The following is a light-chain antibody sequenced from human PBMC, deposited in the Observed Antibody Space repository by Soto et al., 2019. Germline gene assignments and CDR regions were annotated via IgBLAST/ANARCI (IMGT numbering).Light chain of an antibody. CDR2: DAS. V-gene: IGKV1-13*02. CDR1: QGISSA. CDR3: QQFNSYPRA. J-gene: IGKJ3*01. Sequence: AIQLTQSPSSLSASVRDRVTITCRASQGISSALAWYQQKPGKAPKLLIYDASSLESGVPSRFSGSGSGTDLTLTISSLQPEDFATYYCQQFNSYPRAFGPGTKVDIK.